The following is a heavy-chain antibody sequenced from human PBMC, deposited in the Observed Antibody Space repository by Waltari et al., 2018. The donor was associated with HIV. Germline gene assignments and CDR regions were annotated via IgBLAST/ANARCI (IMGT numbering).Heavy chain of an antibody. CDR1: GFTFSSYS. CDR3: ARDRGYSSTHYGMDV. CDR2: ISSSSSTI. Sequence: EVQLVESGGGLVQPGGSVRLSCAVSGFTFSSYSMNWVRQAPGKGLEWVSYISSSSSTIYYADSVKGRFTISRDNAKNSLYLQMNSLRAEDTAVYYCARDRGYSSTHYGMDVWGQGTTVTVSS. V-gene: IGHV3-48*01. J-gene: IGHJ6*02. D-gene: IGHD6-13*01.